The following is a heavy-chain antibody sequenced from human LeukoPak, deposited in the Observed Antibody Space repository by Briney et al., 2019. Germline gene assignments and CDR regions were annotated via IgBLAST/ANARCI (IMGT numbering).Heavy chain of an antibody. CDR2: IKSESDGGTA. D-gene: IGHD6-13*01. J-gene: IGHJ4*02. CDR1: GFTFSNAW. V-gene: IGHV3-15*01. Sequence: PGGSLRLSCAASGFTFSNAWMSCVRQAPGKGLEWVGHIKSESDGGTADSAAPVKGRFTISRDDSKNTLYLQMNSLKTEDTAVYDCTPEYPFGAAFYYYWGQGTLVTVSS. CDR3: TPEYPFGAAFYYY.